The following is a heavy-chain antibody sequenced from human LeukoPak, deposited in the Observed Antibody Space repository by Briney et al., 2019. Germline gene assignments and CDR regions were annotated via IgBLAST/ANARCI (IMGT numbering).Heavy chain of an antibody. V-gene: IGHV1-3*01. J-gene: IGHJ6*03. D-gene: IGHD2-15*01. CDR2: MNGGNGNT. CDR3: ARGRGTSGSNRDFYYYYYMDV. Sequence: GASVKVSCKASGYIFTDYAIHWLRQAPGLRPEWMGWMNGGNGNTKYSQKFQGRITLIRDTSAATAYMELSSLRHDDLAVYYCARGRGTSGSNRDFYYYYYMDVWGKGTTVTVSS. CDR1: GYIFTDYA.